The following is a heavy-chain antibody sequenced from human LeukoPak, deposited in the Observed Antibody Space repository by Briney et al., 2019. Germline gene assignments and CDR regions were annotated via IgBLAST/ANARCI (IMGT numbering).Heavy chain of an antibody. V-gene: IGHV3-23*05. D-gene: IGHD5-18*01. CDR3: AKGDTGVIRRYYLDS. Sequence: GGSLRLSCAASGFTFSNYGMNWVRQAPGKGLEWVSVTDTSGVITYYTDSVKGRFTISRDNSKNTLNLQMDSLRVEDTAVYYCAKGDTGVIRRYYLDSWGQGTLVTVSS. CDR2: TDTSGVIT. CDR1: GFTFSNYG. J-gene: IGHJ4*02.